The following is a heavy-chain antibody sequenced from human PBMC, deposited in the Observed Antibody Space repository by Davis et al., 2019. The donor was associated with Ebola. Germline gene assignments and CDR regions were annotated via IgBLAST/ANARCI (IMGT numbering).Heavy chain of an antibody. J-gene: IGHJ6*02. CDR2: ISAYNGNT. CDR1: GYTFTTYG. D-gene: IGHD3-3*01. CDR3: ARDLILEWLDYYYYYGMDV. V-gene: IGHV1-18*01. Sequence: ASVKVSCKASGYTFTTYGISWVRQAPGRGLEWMGWISAYNGNTNYAQKLQGRVTMTTDTSTSTAYMELRSLRSDDTAVYYCARDLILEWLDYYYYYGMDVWGQGTTVTVSS.